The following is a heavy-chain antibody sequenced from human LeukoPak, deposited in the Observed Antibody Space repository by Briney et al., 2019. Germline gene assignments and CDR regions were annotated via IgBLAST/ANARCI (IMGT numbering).Heavy chain of an antibody. CDR2: ISYDGSNK. V-gene: IGHV3-30*04. J-gene: IGHJ4*02. Sequence: GGSLRPSCAASGFTFSSYAMHWVRQAPGKGLEWVAVISYDGSNKYYADSVKGRFTISRDNSKNTLYLQMNSLRAEDTAVYYCARGVVTPSSFFDYWGQGTLVTVSS. CDR3: ARGVVTPSSFFDY. D-gene: IGHD2-21*02. CDR1: GFTFSSYA.